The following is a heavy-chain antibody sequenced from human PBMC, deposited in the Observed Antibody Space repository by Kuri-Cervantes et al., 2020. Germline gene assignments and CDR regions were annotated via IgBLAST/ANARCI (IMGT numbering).Heavy chain of an antibody. CDR3: ASLGLAIAVLDY. Sequence: CTVSGGSISSYCWSWIRQPPGKGLAWIGYIYYSGSTNYNPSLKSRVTISVDTSKNQFSLKLSSVTAADTAVYYCASLGLAIAVLDYWGQGTLVTVSS. CDR2: IYYSGST. J-gene: IGHJ4*02. CDR1: GGSISSYC. D-gene: IGHD6-19*01. V-gene: IGHV4-59*08.